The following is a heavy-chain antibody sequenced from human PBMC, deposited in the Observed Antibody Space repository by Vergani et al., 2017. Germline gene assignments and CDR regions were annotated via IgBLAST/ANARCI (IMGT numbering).Heavy chain of an antibody. CDR2: INPNSGGT. Sequence: QVQLVQSGAEVKKPGASVKVSCKASGYTFTGYYMHWVRQAPGQGLEWMGWINPNSGGTNYAQKFQGRVTMTRDTSTSTVYMELSSLRSEDTAVYYCAREPTAMVTGWFDYWGQGTLVTVSS. V-gene: IGHV1-2*02. CDR1: GYTFTGYY. D-gene: IGHD5-18*01. CDR3: AREPTAMVTGWFDY. J-gene: IGHJ4*02.